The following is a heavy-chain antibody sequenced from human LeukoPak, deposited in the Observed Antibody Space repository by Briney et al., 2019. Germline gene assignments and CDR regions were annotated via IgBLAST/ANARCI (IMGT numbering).Heavy chain of an antibody. CDR3: AEAKYSSSWYDFDY. D-gene: IGHD6-13*01. CDR2: ISGSGGST. V-gene: IGHV3-23*01. J-gene: IGHJ4*02. Sequence: GGSLRLSCAASGFTFSSYAMSWVRQAPGKGLEWVSAISGSGGSTYYADSVRGRFTISRDNSKNTLYLQMNSLRAEDTAIYYCAEAKYSSSWYDFDYWGQGTLVTVSS. CDR1: GFTFSSYA.